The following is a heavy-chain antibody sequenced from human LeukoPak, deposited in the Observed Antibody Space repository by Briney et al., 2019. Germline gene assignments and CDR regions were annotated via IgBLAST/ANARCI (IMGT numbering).Heavy chain of an antibody. CDR1: GFTFSGSA. Sequence: PGGSLKLSCAASGFTFSGSAMYWVRQASGKGLEWVGRIRSKANSYATAYAASVKGRFTISRDDSKNTAYLQMNSLKTEDTAVYYCARAKARWYSSGPDYDPFDIWGQGTMVTVSS. CDR3: ARAKARWYSSGPDYDPFDI. CDR2: IRSKANSYAT. J-gene: IGHJ3*02. D-gene: IGHD6-19*01. V-gene: IGHV3-73*01.